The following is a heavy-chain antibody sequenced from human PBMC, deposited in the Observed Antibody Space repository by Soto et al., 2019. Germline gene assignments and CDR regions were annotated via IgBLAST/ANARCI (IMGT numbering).Heavy chain of an antibody. CDR3: ARGRRDYFGLVYFDF. J-gene: IGHJ4*02. V-gene: IGHV4-30-2*01. D-gene: IGHD3-10*01. CDR1: GGSIINNAYS. CDR2: IYHNGAT. Sequence: QLQLQESGSGLVKPSQTLSLTCAVSGGSIINNAYSWSWIRQPPGKGLEWIGYIYHNGATNDNPSLGSRVTISVDTSKNQFSLRLPSVTAADTAVYYCARGRRDYFGLVYFDFWGQGSLVTVSS.